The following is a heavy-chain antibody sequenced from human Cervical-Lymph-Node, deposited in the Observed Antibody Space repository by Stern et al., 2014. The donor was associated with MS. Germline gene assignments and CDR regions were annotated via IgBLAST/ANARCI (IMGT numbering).Heavy chain of an antibody. Sequence: VQLVESEGGVVQPGRSLRLSCAASGFTLRSYGMHWVRQAPGKGLEWVAVISNDGNEKYYTDSVKGRFTISRDNSKNTLYLQMNSLRIEDTAVYYCAKDRLFCSGGGCYAMDVWGQGTTVTVSS. J-gene: IGHJ6*02. V-gene: IGHV3-30*18. D-gene: IGHD2-15*01. CDR3: AKDRLFCSGGGCYAMDV. CDR2: ISNDGNEK. CDR1: GFTLRSYG.